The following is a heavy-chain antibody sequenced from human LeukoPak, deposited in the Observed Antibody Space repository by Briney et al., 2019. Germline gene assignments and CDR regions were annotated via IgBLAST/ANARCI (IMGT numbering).Heavy chain of an antibody. CDR3: ARDRIDSAGYYNWGCYDAFDI. CDR1: GFTFSSYW. CDR2: IKQDGSEK. D-gene: IGHD3-9*01. J-gene: IGHJ3*02. V-gene: IGHV3-7*01. Sequence: GGSLRLSCAASGFTFSSYWMSWVRQAPGKGLEWVANIKQDGSEKYYVDSVKGRFTISRDNAKNSLYLQMNSLRAEDTAVYYCARDRIDSAGYYNWGCYDAFDIWGQGTMVTVSS.